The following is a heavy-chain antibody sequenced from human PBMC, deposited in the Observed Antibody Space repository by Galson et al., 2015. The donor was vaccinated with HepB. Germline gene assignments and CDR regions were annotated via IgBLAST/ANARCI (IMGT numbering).Heavy chain of an antibody. D-gene: IGHD2-2*01. CDR2: IRSKANSYAT. CDR3: TIGCSSTSCYGNYYYYGMDV. CDR1: GFTFSGSA. V-gene: IGHV3-73*01. Sequence: SLRLSCAASGFTFSGSAMHWVRQASGKGLEWVGRIRSKANSYATAYAASVKGRFTISRDDSKNTAYLQMNSLKTEDTAVYYCTIGCSSTSCYGNYYYYGMDVWGQGTTVTVSS. J-gene: IGHJ6*02.